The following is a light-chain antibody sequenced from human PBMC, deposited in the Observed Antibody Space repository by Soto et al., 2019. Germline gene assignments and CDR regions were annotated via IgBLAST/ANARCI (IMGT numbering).Light chain of an antibody. J-gene: IGKJ1*01. CDR3: QQSGSSTRT. CDR2: AAS. Sequence: EIMLTPSPGTLSLSPGDRATLSCRASQSVSSTSLAWFQQKPGQAPRLLISAASRRATDIPDRFSGSGSGTDFTLTISRLQPEDFAVYYCQQSGSSTRTFGQGTKVDIK. V-gene: IGKV3-20*01. CDR1: QSVSSTS.